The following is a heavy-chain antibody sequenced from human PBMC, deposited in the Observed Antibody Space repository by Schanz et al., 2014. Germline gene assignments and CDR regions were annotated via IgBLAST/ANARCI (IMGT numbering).Heavy chain of an antibody. Sequence: EVELVESGGGLVQPGGSLRLSCAASGFSFSDHAMDWVRQAAGKGLVWVSRINGDGSRTAYADSVKGRFTISRDNAKNTLYLQMNSLRAEDTAVYYCAKSDAFDIWGQGTLVTVSS. V-gene: IGHV3-74*01. J-gene: IGHJ3*02. CDR2: INGDGSRT. CDR1: GFSFSDHA. CDR3: AKSDAFDI.